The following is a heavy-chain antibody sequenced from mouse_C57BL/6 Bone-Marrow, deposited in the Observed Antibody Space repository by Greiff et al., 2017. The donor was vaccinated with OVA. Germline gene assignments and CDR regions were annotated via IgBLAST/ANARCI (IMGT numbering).Heavy chain of an antibody. Sequence: VQLQQSGAELVKPGASVKISCKASGYAFSSYWMNWVKQRPGKGLEWIGQIYPGDGDTNYNGKFKGKATLTADKSSSTAYMQLSSLTSEDSAVYFCARGPTIVTYDFDYWGQGTTLTVSS. D-gene: IGHD2-5*01. CDR2: IYPGDGDT. J-gene: IGHJ2*01. CDR1: GYAFSSYW. CDR3: ARGPTIVTYDFDY. V-gene: IGHV1-80*01.